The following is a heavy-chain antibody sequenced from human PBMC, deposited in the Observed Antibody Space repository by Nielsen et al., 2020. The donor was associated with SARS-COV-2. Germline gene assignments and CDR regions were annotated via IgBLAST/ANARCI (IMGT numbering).Heavy chain of an antibody. CDR2: IYYSGST. CDR1: GGSISSGGYY. V-gene: IGHV4-61*08. CDR3: ARRLITMVRGVDNWFDP. D-gene: IGHD3-10*01. Sequence: SETLSLTCTVSGGSISSGGYYWSWIRQHPGKGLEWIGYIYYSGSTNYNPSLKSRVTISVDTSKNQFSLKLSSVTAADTAVYYCARRLITMVRGVDNWFDPWGQGTLVTVSS. J-gene: IGHJ5*02.